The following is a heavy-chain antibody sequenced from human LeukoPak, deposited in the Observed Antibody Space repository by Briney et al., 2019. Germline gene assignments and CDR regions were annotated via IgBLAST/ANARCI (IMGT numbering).Heavy chain of an antibody. V-gene: IGHV4-4*07. D-gene: IGHD2-15*01. Sequence: SETLSLTCTVSGGSISNYYWSWIRQPAGKGLEWIGRIYTSGSTNYNPSLKSRVTMSVDTSKNQFSLKLSSVTAADTAVYYCARHPCSGGSCYSRHNWFDPWGQGTLVTVSS. J-gene: IGHJ5*02. CDR1: GGSISNYY. CDR3: ARHPCSGGSCYSRHNWFDP. CDR2: IYTSGST.